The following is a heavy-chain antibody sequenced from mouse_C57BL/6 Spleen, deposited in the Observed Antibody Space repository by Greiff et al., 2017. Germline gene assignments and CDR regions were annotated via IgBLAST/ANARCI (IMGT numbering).Heavy chain of an antibody. D-gene: IGHD1-1*01. J-gene: IGHJ3*01. Sequence: LVESGPELVKPGASVKISCKASGYAFSSSWMNWVKQRPGKGLEWIGRIYPGDGDTNYNGKFKGKATLTADKSSSTAYMQLSSLTSEDSAVYFCARDYGSSLGFAYWGQGTLVTVSA. CDR3: ARDYGSSLGFAY. CDR2: IYPGDGDT. V-gene: IGHV1-82*01. CDR1: GYAFSSSW.